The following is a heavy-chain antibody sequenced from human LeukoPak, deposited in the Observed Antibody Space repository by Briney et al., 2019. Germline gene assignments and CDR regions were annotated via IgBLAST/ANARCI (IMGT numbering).Heavy chain of an antibody. Sequence: GSLRLSCAASGFTFSSYGMHWVRQAPGKGLEWVAVIWNDGSNKYYADSVKGRFTISGDNSKNTLYLQMNSLRAEDTAVYYCAREDIPGRVTTILPDWGQGTLVTVSS. J-gene: IGHJ4*02. CDR3: AREDIPGRVTTILPD. V-gene: IGHV3-33*01. CDR1: GFTFSSYG. D-gene: IGHD5-12*01. CDR2: IWNDGSNK.